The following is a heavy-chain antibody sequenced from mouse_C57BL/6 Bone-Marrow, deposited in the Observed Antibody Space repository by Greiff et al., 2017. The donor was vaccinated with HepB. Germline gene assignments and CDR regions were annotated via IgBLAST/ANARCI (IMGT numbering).Heavy chain of an antibody. V-gene: IGHV1-19*01. CDR1: GYTFTDYY. J-gene: IGHJ2*01. CDR2: INPYNGGT. Sequence: VQLQQSGPVLVKPGASVKMSCKASGYTFTDYYMNWVKQSHGKSLEWIGVINPYNGGTSYNQKFKGKATLTVDKSSSTAYMELNSLTSEDSAVYYCAYLLWLRRGGCDYWGQGTTLTVSS. D-gene: IGHD2-2*01. CDR3: AYLLWLRRGGCDY.